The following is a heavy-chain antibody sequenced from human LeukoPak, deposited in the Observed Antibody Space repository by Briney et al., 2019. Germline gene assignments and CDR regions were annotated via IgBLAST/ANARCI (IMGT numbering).Heavy chain of an antibody. CDR3: TKELTGDLSYFDY. J-gene: IGHJ4*02. D-gene: IGHD7-27*01. Sequence: GGSLRLSCTASGFTFGDYAMSWYRQAPGKGLEWVGFIRSKAYGGTTEYAASVKGRFTISRDDSKSIAYLQMNSLKTEDTAVYYCTKELTGDLSYFDYWGQGTLVTVSS. CDR2: IRSKAYGGTT. CDR1: GFTFGDYA. V-gene: IGHV3-49*03.